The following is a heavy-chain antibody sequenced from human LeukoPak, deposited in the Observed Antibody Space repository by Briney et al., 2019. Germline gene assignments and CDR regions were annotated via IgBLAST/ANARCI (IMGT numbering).Heavy chain of an antibody. CDR2: ISTLNGNT. V-gene: IGHV1-18*01. D-gene: IGHD3-16*01. J-gene: IGHJ4*02. CDR1: GYTFTDYG. Sequence: GASVKVSCKASGYTFTDYGISWVRQAPGQGLEWMGWISTLNGNTNYAQKFQDRVTMTTDTSTSTAYLELRSLRSDDTAVYYCARALGGEACWGQGTLVTVSS. CDR3: ARALGGEAC.